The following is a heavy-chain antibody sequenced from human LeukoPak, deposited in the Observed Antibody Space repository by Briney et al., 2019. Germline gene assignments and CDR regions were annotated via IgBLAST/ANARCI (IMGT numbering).Heavy chain of an antibody. CDR3: ANAFRDGYNLQYYYYYYGMDV. CDR1: GGTFSSYA. V-gene: IGHV1-69*13. CDR2: IIPIFGAA. Sequence: SVKVSCKASGGTFSSYAISWVRQAPGQGLEWMGGIIPIFGAANYAQKFQGRVTITADESTSTAYMELSSLRSEDTAVYYCANAFRDGYNLQYYYYYYGMDVWGQGTTVTVSS. J-gene: IGHJ6*02. D-gene: IGHD5-24*01.